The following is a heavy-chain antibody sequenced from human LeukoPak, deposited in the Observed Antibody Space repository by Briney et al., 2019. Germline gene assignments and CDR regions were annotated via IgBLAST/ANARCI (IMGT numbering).Heavy chain of an antibody. V-gene: IGHV3-23*01. CDR1: GFTFSNYW. CDR2: ISGSGGST. CDR3: ARGSSLLLWFGELFWPRFDY. J-gene: IGHJ4*02. Sequence: PGGSLRLSCAASGFTFSNYWMSWVRQAPGKGLEWVSAISGSGGSTYYADSVKGRFTISRDNSKNTLYLQMNSLRAEDTAVYYCARGSSLLLWFGELFWPRFDYWGQGTLVTVSS. D-gene: IGHD3-10*01.